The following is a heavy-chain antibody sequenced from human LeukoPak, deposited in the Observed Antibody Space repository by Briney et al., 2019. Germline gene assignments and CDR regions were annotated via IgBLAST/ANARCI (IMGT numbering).Heavy chain of an antibody. CDR3: AVGYCSGGSCSTLDY. CDR2: INPNSGGT. CDR1: GYTFTGYY. V-gene: IGHV1-2*02. Sequence: ASVKVSCKASGYTFTGYYMHWVRQAPGQGLEWMGWINPNSGGTNYAQKFQGRVTMTRDMSTSTAYMELSSLRSEDTAVYYCAVGYCSGGSCSTLDYWGQGTLVTVSS. D-gene: IGHD2-15*01. J-gene: IGHJ4*02.